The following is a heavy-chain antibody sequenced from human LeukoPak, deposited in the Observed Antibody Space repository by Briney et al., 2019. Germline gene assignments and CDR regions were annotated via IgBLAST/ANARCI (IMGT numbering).Heavy chain of an antibody. V-gene: IGHV3-23*01. CDR1: GFTFSSYA. CDR3: AKATGYGIVATIFDY. J-gene: IGHJ4*02. D-gene: IGHD5-12*01. CDR2: ISGSGGST. Sequence: PGGSLRLSCAASGFTFSSYAMSWVRQAPGKGLEWVSAISGSGGSTYYADSVKGRFTISRDNSKNTLYLQMNSLRAEDTAVYYCAKATGYGIVATIFDYWGQGTLVTVSS.